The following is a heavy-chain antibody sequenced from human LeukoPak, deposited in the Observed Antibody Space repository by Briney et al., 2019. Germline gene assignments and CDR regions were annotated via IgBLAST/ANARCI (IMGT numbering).Heavy chain of an antibody. V-gene: IGHV3-30*02. CDR3: ASQPIPVGATDAFDI. D-gene: IGHD1-26*01. CDR1: GFTFSSYG. CDR2: IRHDGSNK. J-gene: IGHJ3*02. Sequence: PGGSLRLSCAASGFTFSSYGMHWVRQAPGKGLEWVAFIRHDGSNKYYADSVKGRFTISRDNSKNTLYLQMNSLRVEDTALYYCASQPIPVGATDAFDIWGQGTMVTVSS.